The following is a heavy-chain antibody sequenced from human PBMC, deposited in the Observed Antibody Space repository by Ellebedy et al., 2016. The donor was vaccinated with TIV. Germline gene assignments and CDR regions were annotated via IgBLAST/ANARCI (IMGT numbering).Heavy chain of an antibody. Sequence: PGGSLRLSCEVSGFSFSTHWMRWVRQAPGKGLEWVATIKEDGSEKYYADSVKGRFTISRDNAKNSLYLQMSNLRAADTAVFYCARAGGRHSTGSGFYWGQGTRVTVST. CDR1: GFSFSTHW. D-gene: IGHD2-2*01. CDR3: ARAGGRHSTGSGFY. J-gene: IGHJ4*02. CDR2: IKEDGSEK. V-gene: IGHV3-7*03.